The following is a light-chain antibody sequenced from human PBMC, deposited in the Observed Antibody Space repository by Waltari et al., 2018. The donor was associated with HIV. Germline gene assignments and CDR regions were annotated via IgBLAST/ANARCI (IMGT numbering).Light chain of an antibody. Sequence: DIQMTQSPSPLSTSAGAIVAIACRASQNIGNFLSWYQQKPGRAPKLLIYVSSSLESGGPSRFSGSGSGTEFNLTISSLQPEDFATYYCQQNYNFPSTFGQGTKVEIK. CDR3: QQNYNFPST. CDR2: VSS. CDR1: QNIGNF. V-gene: IGKV1-39*01. J-gene: IGKJ1*01.